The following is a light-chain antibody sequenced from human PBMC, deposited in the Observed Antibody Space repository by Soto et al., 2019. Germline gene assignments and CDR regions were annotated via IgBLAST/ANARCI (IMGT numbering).Light chain of an antibody. CDR1: SGHSSYA. J-gene: IGLJ2*01. CDR3: QTWGTGIVV. V-gene: IGLV4-69*01. Sequence: QLVLTLSPSASASLGASVKLTCTLSSGHSSYAIAWHQQQPEKGPRYLMKLNSDGSHSKGDGIPDRFSGSSSGAERYLTISSLQSEDEAEYYCQTWGTGIVVFGGGTKLTVL. CDR2: LNSDGSH.